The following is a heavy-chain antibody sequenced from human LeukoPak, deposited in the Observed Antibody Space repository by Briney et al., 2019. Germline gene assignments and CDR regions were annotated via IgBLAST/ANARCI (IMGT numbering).Heavy chain of an antibody. CDR2: IYYSGST. J-gene: IGHJ4*02. V-gene: IGHV4-59*08. CDR1: GGSISSYY. CDR3: ARQGMGSGLYYFDY. Sequence: PSETLSLTCTVSGGSISSYYWSWIRQPPGKGLEWIGYIYYSGSTNYNPSLKSRVTISVDTSKNQFSLKLSSVTAADTAVYYCARQGMGSGLYYFDYWGQGTLVTVSS. D-gene: IGHD2-15*01.